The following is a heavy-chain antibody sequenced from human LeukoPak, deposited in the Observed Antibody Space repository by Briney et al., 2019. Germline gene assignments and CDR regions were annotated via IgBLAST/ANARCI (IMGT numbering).Heavy chain of an antibody. CDR1: GFTFSSYW. Sequence: GGSLRLSCAASGFTFSSYWMSWVRQAPGKGLEWVANIKPDGSEKYYVDSVKGRFTISRDNAKNSLYLQMNSLRAEDTALYYCARGRYCSGGSCFGPIDYWGQGTLVTVSS. V-gene: IGHV3-7*03. D-gene: IGHD2-15*01. CDR3: ARGRYCSGGSCFGPIDY. J-gene: IGHJ4*02. CDR2: IKPDGSEK.